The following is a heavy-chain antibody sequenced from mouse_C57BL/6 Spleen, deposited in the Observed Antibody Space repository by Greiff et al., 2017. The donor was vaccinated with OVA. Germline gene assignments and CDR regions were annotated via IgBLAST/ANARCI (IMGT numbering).Heavy chain of an antibody. J-gene: IGHJ3*01. V-gene: IGHV1-69*01. CDR1: GYTFTSYW. D-gene: IGHD2-1*01. CDR2: IDPSDSDT. CDR3: ARSGGNYEFAY. Sequence: VQLQQPGAELVMPGASVKLSCKASGYTFTSYWMHWVKQRPGQGLEWIGEIDPSDSDTNYNQKFKGKSTLTVDKSSSTAYMQLSSLTSEDSAVYYCARSGGNYEFAYWGQGTLVTVSA.